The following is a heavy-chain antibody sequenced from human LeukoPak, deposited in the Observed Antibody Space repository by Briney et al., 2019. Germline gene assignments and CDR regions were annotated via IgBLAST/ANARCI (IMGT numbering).Heavy chain of an antibody. D-gene: IGHD3-3*01. Sequence: PRGSLRLSCAASGFKFDEYAMHWVRQVPGQGLEWVSGITWNSGSVGYADSVRGRFTISRDNAKNSLYLQMNSLRPEDTALYYCAKDGAIFGVPITRGGMDVWGQGTTVTVSS. V-gene: IGHV3-9*01. CDR2: ITWNSGSV. CDR3: AKDGAIFGVPITRGGMDV. CDR1: GFKFDEYA. J-gene: IGHJ6*02.